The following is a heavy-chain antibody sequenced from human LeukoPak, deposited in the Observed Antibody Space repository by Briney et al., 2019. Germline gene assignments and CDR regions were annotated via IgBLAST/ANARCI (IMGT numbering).Heavy chain of an antibody. V-gene: IGHV3-23*01. CDR3: AKAPLPRADPATSFDY. CDR1: GCMFSTYA. CDR2: ISDSCSNT. J-gene: IGHJ4*02. Sequence: GGSLRLSCGASGCMFSTYAMSWVRQARGRGLEWVSGISDSCSNTYYADSVKGRFTISRYNSKNTLYLHMNSRRANDTAVYNCAKAPLPRADPATSFDYWGQGTPVTVSS.